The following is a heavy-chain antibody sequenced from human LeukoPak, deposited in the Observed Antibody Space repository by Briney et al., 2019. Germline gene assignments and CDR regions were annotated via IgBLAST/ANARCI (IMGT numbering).Heavy chain of an antibody. D-gene: IGHD3-10*01. V-gene: IGHV3-30*18. Sequence: GGSLRLSCAASGFTFSSYGMHWVRQAPGKGLEWVAVISYDGSNKYYADSVKGRFTISRDNSKNTLYLQMNSLRAEDTAVYYCAKDGGYYGSGSLLTWYFDLWAVAPWSLSPQ. CDR3: AKDGGYYGSGSLLTWYFDL. CDR1: GFTFSSYG. CDR2: ISYDGSNK. J-gene: IGHJ2*01.